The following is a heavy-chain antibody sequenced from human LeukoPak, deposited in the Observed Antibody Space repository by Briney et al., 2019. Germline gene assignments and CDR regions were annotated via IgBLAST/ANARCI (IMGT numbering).Heavy chain of an antibody. J-gene: IGHJ4*02. D-gene: IGHD3-16*02. CDR3: ARAPNYDYVWGSYRLAY. Sequence: ASVKVSCKASGYTFTGYYMHWVRQAPGQGLEWMGWINPSSGGTNYAQKLQGRVTMTTDTSTSTAYMELRSLRSDDTAVYYCARAPNYDYVWGSYRLAYWGQGTLVTVSS. CDR1: GYTFTGYY. V-gene: IGHV1-2*02. CDR2: INPSSGGT.